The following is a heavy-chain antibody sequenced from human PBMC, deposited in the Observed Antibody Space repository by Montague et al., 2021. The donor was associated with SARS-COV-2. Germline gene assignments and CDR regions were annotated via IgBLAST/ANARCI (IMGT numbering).Heavy chain of an antibody. CDR3: ARASYDSSGYYVWFDP. V-gene: IGHV3-13*01. J-gene: IGHJ5*02. Sequence: TYYPGSVKGRFTISRENAKNSLYLQMNSLRAGDTAVYYCARASYDSSGYYVWFDPWGRGTMVNVSS. D-gene: IGHD3-22*01. CDR2: T.